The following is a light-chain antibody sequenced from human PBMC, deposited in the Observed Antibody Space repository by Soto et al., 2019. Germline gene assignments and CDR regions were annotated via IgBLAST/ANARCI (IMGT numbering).Light chain of an antibody. V-gene: IGLV2-11*01. CDR3: SSYTSRTTYV. CDR1: SSDVGGYNY. Sequence: QSVLTQPRSVSGSPGQSVTISCTGSSSDVGGYNYVSWYQQQPGKAPKLLIYDVTIRTSGVSARFSGSKSGNTASLTISGLQAEADSAYDCSSYTSRTTYVFGTGTKGAVL. CDR2: DVT. J-gene: IGLJ1*01.